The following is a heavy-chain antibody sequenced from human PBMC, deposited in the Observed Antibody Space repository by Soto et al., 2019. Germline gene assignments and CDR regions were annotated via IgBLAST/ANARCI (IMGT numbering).Heavy chain of an antibody. CDR1: GGSISSYY. CDR2: IYYSGST. D-gene: IGHD3-10*01. J-gene: IGHJ6*02. Sequence: SETLSLTCTVSGGSISSYYWSWIRQPPGKGLEWIGYIYYSGSTNYNPSLKSRVTISVDTSKNQFSLKLSSVTAAGTAVYYCARVGSYYYYGMDVWGQGTTVTVSS. CDR3: ARVGSYYYYGMDV. V-gene: IGHV4-59*01.